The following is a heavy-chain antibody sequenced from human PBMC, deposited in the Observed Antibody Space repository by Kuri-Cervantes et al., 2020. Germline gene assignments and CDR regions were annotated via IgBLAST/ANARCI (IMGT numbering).Heavy chain of an antibody. D-gene: IGHD4-17*01. Sequence: SETWSLTCTVSDGSISSYYWSWIRQLAGKGLKWIGRIYSSGSTSYNPSLKSRVNISVDKSKKQFSLKLSSVTAADTAVYYCARNYGDYPHDAFDIWGQGTMVTVSS. CDR3: ARNYGDYPHDAFDI. CDR1: DGSISSYY. V-gene: IGHV4-4*07. J-gene: IGHJ3*02. CDR2: IYSSGST.